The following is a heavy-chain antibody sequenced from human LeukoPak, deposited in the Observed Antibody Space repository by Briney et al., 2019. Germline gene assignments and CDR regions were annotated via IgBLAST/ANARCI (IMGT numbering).Heavy chain of an antibody. D-gene: IGHD6-19*01. CDR1: GYTFTSHG. CDR2: ISAYNGNT. CDR3: ARYSSGWYPFGS. J-gene: IGHJ4*02. Sequence: ASVKVSCKASGYTFTSHGISWVRQAPGQGLEWMGWISAYNGNTNYAQKLQGRVTMTTDTSTSTAYMELRSLRADDPAVYYCARYSSGWYPFGSWGQGTLVTVSS. V-gene: IGHV1-18*01.